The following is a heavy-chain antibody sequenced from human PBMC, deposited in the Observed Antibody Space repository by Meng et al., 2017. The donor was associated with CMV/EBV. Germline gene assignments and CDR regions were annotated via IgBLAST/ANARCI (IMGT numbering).Heavy chain of an antibody. Sequence: GESLKISCAASGFTFSSYGMNWVRQAPGKGLEWVSSISSSGTYIHFADSLKGRFTISRDNAKNSLYLQMNGLRAEGTAVYFCARAVGGPLDSWGQGTLVTVSS. CDR3: ARAVGGPLDS. CDR1: GFTFSSYG. J-gene: IGHJ4*02. V-gene: IGHV3-21*01. D-gene: IGHD3-10*01. CDR2: ISSSGTYI.